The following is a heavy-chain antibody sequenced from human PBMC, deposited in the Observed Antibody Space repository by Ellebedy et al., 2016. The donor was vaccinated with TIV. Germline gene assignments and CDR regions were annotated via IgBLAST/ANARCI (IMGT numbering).Heavy chain of an antibody. J-gene: IGHJ4*02. CDR3: AKDRTSGDGYWVFDS. V-gene: IGHV3-23*01. CDR2: IVGSGA. D-gene: IGHD2-21*02. CDR1: GFTFSPYA. Sequence: GESLKISCAASGFTFSPYAMAWVRQAPGKGLEWVSGIVGSGAEKYADSVKGRFTISRDNSKRTVALQMRSVRAEYTAVYFCAKDRTSGDGYWVFDSWGQGTMVSVSS.